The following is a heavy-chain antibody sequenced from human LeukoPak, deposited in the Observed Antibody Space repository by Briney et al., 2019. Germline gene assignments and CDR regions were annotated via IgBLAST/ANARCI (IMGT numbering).Heavy chain of an antibody. Sequence: ASVEVSCKASGYTFTSYDINWVRQATGQGLEWMGWVNPNSGSTGYAQKFKGRVTMTRDTSGSTAYLEVSSLTSQDTAVYYCARVVYNDGTDAFDIWGQGTLVTVSS. D-gene: IGHD1-1*01. CDR1: GYTFTSYD. CDR3: ARVVYNDGTDAFDI. V-gene: IGHV1-8*01. J-gene: IGHJ3*02. CDR2: VNPNSGST.